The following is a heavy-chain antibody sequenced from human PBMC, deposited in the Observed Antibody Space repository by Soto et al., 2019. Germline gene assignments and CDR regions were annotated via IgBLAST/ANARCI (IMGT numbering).Heavy chain of an antibody. J-gene: IGHJ6*02. D-gene: IGHD3-22*01. Sequence: GASVKVSCKASGGTFSSYAISWVRQAPGQGLEWMGGIIPIFGTANYAQKFQGRVTITADESTSTAYMELSSLRSEDTAVYYCARGMIVVVITTFYYHGMDVWGQGTTVTVSS. V-gene: IGHV1-69*13. CDR2: IIPIFGTA. CDR3: ARGMIVVVITTFYYHGMDV. CDR1: GGTFSSYA.